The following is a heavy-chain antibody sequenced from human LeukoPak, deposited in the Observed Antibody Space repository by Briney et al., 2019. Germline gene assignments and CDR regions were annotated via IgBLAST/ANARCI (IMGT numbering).Heavy chain of an antibody. Sequence: GGSLRLSCAASGFTVSSNYVSWVRQAPGKGLEWVSVIYSGGSTYYADSVKGRFTISRDNSKNTLYLQMNSLRAEDTAVYYCARASGYSYGPGYYFDYWGQGTLVTVSS. J-gene: IGHJ4*02. CDR2: IYSGGST. V-gene: IGHV3-53*01. CDR3: ARASGYSYGPGYYFDY. CDR1: GFTVSSNY. D-gene: IGHD5-18*01.